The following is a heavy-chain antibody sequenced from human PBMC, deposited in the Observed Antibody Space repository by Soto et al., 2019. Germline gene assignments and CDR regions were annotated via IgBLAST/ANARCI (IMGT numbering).Heavy chain of an antibody. Sequence: SETLSLTCTVSGGSISSYYWSWIRQPPGKGLEWIGYIYYSGSTNYNPSLKSRVTISVDTSKNQFSLKLSSVTAADTAVYYCGRGDQHTAQYFQHWGQGTLVTVSS. V-gene: IGHV4-59*01. CDR1: GGSISSYY. CDR3: GRGDQHTAQYFQH. J-gene: IGHJ1*01. CDR2: IYYSGST. D-gene: IGHD5-18*01.